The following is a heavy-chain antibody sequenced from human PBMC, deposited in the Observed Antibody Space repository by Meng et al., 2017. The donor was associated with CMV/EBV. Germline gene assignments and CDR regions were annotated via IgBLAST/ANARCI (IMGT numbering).Heavy chain of an antibody. CDR3: ARGRDILTGYQGYQYGMDV. V-gene: IGHV3-21*01. CDR1: GGSISSNY. CDR2: ISSSSSYI. D-gene: IGHD3-9*01. J-gene: IGHJ6*02. Sequence: GGSLRLSCTVSGGSISSNYMNWVRQAPGKGLEWVSSISSSSSYIYYADSVKGRFTISRDNAKNSLYLQMNSLRAEDTAVYYCARGRDILTGYQGYQYGMDVWGQGTTVTVSS.